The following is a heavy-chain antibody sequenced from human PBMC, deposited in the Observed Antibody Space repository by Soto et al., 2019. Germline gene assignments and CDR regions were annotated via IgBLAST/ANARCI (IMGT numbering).Heavy chain of an antibody. CDR2: ISWNSDTT. CDR1: GFTFDDYA. Sequence: PGGSLRLSCAASGFTFDDYAMHWVRQVPGKGLEWVSGISWNSDTTGYADSVRGRFTISRDSAKNSLYLQMNSLRVEDTALYYCAKDMRIFLYGYFDNWGQGTPVTVSS. CDR3: AKDMRIFLYGYFDN. V-gene: IGHV3-9*01. J-gene: IGHJ4*02. D-gene: IGHD3-10*01.